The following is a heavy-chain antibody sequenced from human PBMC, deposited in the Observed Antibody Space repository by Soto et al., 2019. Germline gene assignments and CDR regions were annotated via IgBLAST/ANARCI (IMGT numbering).Heavy chain of an antibody. J-gene: IGHJ3*02. CDR3: ARGDNWKFGAFDI. V-gene: IGHV3-11*01. CDR1: GFTFRDYY. Sequence: QVQLVESGGGLVKPGGSLRLSCAASGFTFRDYYMSWIRQAQGKGLEWVSYISSSGSTIYYADSVKGRFTISRENAKNSRYLQMNNLRTEDTAVNYCARGDNWKFGAFDIWSQGTMDTVSS. CDR2: ISSSGSTI. D-gene: IGHD1-20*01.